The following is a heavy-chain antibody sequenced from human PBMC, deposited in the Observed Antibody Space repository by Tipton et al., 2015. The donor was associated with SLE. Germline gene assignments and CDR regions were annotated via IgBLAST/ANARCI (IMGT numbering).Heavy chain of an antibody. CDR3: ARAPVQYYTIDV. CDR1: GFTFYNYW. J-gene: IGHJ6*02. Sequence: SLRLSCAASGFTFYNYWMHWARQAPGKGLVWVSRINSDSSSTSYADSVKGRFTISRDNAKNTFYLQMNSLRAEDTAVYYCARAPVQYYTIDVWGQGTTVTVSS. V-gene: IGHV3-74*01. CDR2: INSDSSST.